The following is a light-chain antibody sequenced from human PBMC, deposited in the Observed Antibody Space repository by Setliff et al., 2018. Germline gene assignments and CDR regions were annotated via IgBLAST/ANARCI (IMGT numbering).Light chain of an antibody. J-gene: IGLJ1*01. CDR1: NNDVGAYNY. Sequence: QSALTQPASMSGSPGQSITISCTGTNNDVGAYNYVSRYQQHPGKAPKFMIYDVSKRSSGASDRFSGSKSGNTASLTISGLQAEDEAGYYCCSYAGGSTYVFGTGTKVTVL. CDR2: DVS. V-gene: IGLV2-23*02. CDR3: CSYAGGSTYV.